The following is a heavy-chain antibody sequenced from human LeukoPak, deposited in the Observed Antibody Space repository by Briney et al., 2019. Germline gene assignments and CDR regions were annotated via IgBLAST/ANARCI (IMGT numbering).Heavy chain of an antibody. CDR1: GGSISSSGYL. J-gene: IGHJ4*02. D-gene: IGHD3-10*01. CDR2: IRYSGT. CDR3: LRSHGAY. V-gene: IGHV4-39*01. Sequence: PSETLPLTCTVFGGSISSSGYLWGWIRQPPGKGLELIGNIRYSGTYYNPSLKSRVTISVDTSKNQFSLKLSSVTAADTAVYYCLRSHGAYWGQGTLVTVSS.